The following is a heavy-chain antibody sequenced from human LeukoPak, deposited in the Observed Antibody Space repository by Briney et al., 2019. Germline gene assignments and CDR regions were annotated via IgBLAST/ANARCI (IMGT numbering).Heavy chain of an antibody. D-gene: IGHD2-15*01. V-gene: IGHV3-23*01. CDR2: IDPSGVDT. J-gene: IGHJ3*01. CDR1: GFTFSSYA. CDR3: TKDLNYCSGGSCYLPNGFDV. Sequence: GGSLRLSCAVSGFTFSSYAMSWVRQAPGKGLDWVSAIDPSGVDTFYADSVKGRFTISRDNSKNTLYLQMSSLRVEDTAVYYCTKDLNYCSGGSCYLPNGFDVWGQGTMVTVSS.